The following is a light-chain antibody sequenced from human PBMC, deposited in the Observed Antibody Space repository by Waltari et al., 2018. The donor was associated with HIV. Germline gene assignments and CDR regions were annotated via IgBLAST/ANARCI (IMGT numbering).Light chain of an antibody. V-gene: IGLV3-1*01. Sequence: SFELTQPPSVSVSPGQTAYITCSGNQLGSMYGSWYQQKPGQSPVLVIFQDVKRPSGIPERFSGSSSGSTATLIISETQPMDEADYYCQSWDSSAAVFGGGTKLTVL. CDR2: QDV. J-gene: IGLJ2*01. CDR3: QSWDSSAAV. CDR1: QLGSMY.